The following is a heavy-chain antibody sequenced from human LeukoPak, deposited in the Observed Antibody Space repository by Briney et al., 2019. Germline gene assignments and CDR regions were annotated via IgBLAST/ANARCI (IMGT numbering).Heavy chain of an antibody. CDR2: INHSGST. D-gene: IGHD1-26*01. J-gene: IGHJ4*02. Sequence: PSETLSLTCAVYGGSFSGYYWSWIRQPPGKGLEWIGEINHSGSTNYNPSLKSRVSISVDTSKNQFSLKLSSVTAADTAVYYCARGLVGATPHSDYFDYWGQGTLVTVSS. CDR1: GGSFSGYY. V-gene: IGHV4-34*01. CDR3: ARGLVGATPHSDYFDY.